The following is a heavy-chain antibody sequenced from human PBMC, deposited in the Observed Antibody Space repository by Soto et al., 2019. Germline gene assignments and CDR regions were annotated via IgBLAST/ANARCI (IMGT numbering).Heavy chain of an antibody. Sequence: PGGSLRLSCAASGFTFSSYGMHWVRQAPGKGLEWVAVIWYDGSNKYYADSVKGRFTISRDNSKNTLYLQMNSLRAEDTAVYYCARVYIAARRNYYYYYGMDVWGQGTTVTVSS. D-gene: IGHD6-6*01. V-gene: IGHV3-33*01. CDR3: ARVYIAARRNYYYYYGMDV. CDR2: IWYDGSNK. CDR1: GFTFSSYG. J-gene: IGHJ6*02.